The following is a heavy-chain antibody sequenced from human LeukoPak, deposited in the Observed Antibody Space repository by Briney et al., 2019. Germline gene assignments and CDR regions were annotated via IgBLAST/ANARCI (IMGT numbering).Heavy chain of an antibody. CDR1: GFSFSSYS. CDR2: ISSSSSTI. V-gene: IGHV3-48*01. J-gene: IGHJ3*02. D-gene: IGHD3-22*01. CDR3: AKWDQIVYYDSSGTTHDAFDI. Sequence: PGGSLRLSCAASGFSFSSYSMNWVRQAPGKGLEWVSYISSSSSTIYYADSVKGRFTISRDNAKNTLYLQMNSLRAEDTAVYYCAKWDQIVYYDSSGTTHDAFDIWGQGTMVTVSS.